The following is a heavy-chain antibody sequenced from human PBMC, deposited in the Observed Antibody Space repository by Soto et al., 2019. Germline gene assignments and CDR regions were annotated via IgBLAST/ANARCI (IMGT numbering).Heavy chain of an antibody. CDR2: MNPNSGDT. Sequence: ASVKVSCKASGYTFTNYDINWVRHATGQGPEWMGWMNPNSGDTGFAQNFQGRVTMTRDTSIRTAYMELSSLRSEDTAVYYCARVGGNWNDDYFDYWGQGTLVTVSS. J-gene: IGHJ4*02. V-gene: IGHV1-8*01. CDR3: ARVGGNWNDDYFDY. D-gene: IGHD1-1*01. CDR1: GYTFTNYD.